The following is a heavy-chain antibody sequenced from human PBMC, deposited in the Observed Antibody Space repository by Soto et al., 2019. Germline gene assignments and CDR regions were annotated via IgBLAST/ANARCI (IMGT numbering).Heavy chain of an antibody. CDR3: ARHGYYYSSESYSFDY. D-gene: IGHD3-10*01. CDR2: IYYSGST. J-gene: IGHJ4*02. V-gene: IGHV4-59*08. CDR1: GGSISSYY. Sequence: PSETLSLTCTVSGGSISSYYWSWIRQPPGKGLEWIGYIYYSGSTNYNPSLKSRVTISVDTSKNQFSLKLSSVTAADTAVYYCARHGYYYSSESYSFDYWGQGTLVTVSS.